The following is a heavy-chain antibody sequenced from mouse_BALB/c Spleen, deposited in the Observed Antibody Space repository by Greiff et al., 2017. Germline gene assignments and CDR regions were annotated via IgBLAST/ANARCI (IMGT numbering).Heavy chain of an antibody. CDR1: GFTFSDYS. CDR3: AREAMITTRGFAY. CDR2: ISDGGSYT. Sequence: EVKVVESGGGLVKPGGSLKLSCAASGFTFSDYSMYWVRQTPEKRLEWVATISDGGSYTYYPDSVKGRFTISRDNAKNNLYLQMSSLKSEDTAMYYCAREAMITTRGFAYWGQGTLVTVSA. J-gene: IGHJ3*01. D-gene: IGHD2-4*01. V-gene: IGHV5-4*02.